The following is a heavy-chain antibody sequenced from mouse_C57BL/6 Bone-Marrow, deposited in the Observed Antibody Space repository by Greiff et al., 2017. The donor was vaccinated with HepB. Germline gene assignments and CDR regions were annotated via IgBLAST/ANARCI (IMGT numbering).Heavy chain of an antibody. CDR3: RYYYGSSYYAMDY. V-gene: IGHV1-82*01. CDR1: GYAFSSSW. J-gene: IGHJ4*01. D-gene: IGHD1-1*01. Sequence: VKLQESGPELVKPGASVKISCKASGYAFSSSWMNWVKQRPGKGLEWIGRIYPGDGDTNYNGKFKGKATLTADKSSSTAYMQLSSLTSEDSAVYFCRYYYGSSYYAMDYWGQGTSVTVSS. CDR2: IYPGDGDT.